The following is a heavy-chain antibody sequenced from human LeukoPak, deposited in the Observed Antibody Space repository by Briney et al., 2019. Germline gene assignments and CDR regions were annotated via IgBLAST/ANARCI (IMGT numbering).Heavy chain of an antibody. Sequence: PSETLSLTCTVSGGSISSYYWSWMRQPPGKGLEWIGYIYYSGSTNYNPSLKSRVTISVDTSKNQFSLKLSSVTAGDTAVYYCARFKRAGGWSYFDYWGQGTLVTVSS. J-gene: IGHJ4*02. D-gene: IGHD6-19*01. CDR3: ARFKRAGGWSYFDY. V-gene: IGHV4-59*01. CDR1: GGSISSYY. CDR2: IYYSGST.